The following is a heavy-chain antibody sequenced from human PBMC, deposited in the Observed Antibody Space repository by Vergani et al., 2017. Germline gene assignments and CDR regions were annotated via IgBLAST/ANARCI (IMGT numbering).Heavy chain of an antibody. Sequence: EVQLVETGGGLIQPGGSLRLSCAASGFTVSSNYMSWVRQAPGKGLEWVSVIYSGGSSTYYADSVKGRFTISRDNAKNTLYLQMNSLRAEDTAVYYCARFGLGGSYTDAFDIWGQGTMVTVSS. CDR3: ARFGLGGSYTDAFDI. CDR2: IYSGGSST. V-gene: IGHV3-53*02. D-gene: IGHD1-26*01. CDR1: GFTVSSNY. J-gene: IGHJ3*02.